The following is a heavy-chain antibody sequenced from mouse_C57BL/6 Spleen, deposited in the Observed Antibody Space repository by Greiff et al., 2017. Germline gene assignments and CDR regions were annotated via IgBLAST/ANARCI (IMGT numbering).Heavy chain of an antibody. J-gene: IGHJ4*01. CDR1: GYTFTSYW. V-gene: IGHV1-69*01. CDR2: IDPSDSYT. D-gene: IGHD2-1*01. CDR3: ARRLYGSHRDYAMDY. Sequence: QVQLQQPGAELVMPGASVKLSCKASGYTFTSYWMHWVKQRPGQGLEWIGEIDPSDSYTNYNQKFKGKATLTVDKSSSTAYMQLSSLTSEDSAVXYCARRLYGSHRDYAMDYWGQGTSVTVSS.